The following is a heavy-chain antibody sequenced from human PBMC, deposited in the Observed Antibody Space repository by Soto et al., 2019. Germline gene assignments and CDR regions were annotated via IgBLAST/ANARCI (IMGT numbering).Heavy chain of an antibody. Sequence: GASVKVSCKASGYTFTNFGISWVRQAPGQGLEWMGWISAYNGNTNYAQEFQGRVTMTTDTSASTAYMELSSLRSEDTAVYYCARDSGSPWGPGTLVTVSS. CDR2: ISAYNGNT. CDR3: ARDSGSP. D-gene: IGHD3-10*01. CDR1: GYTFTNFG. J-gene: IGHJ5*02. V-gene: IGHV1-18*01.